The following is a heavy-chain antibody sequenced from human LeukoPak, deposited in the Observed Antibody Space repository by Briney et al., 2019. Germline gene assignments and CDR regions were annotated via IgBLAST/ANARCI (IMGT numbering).Heavy chain of an antibody. D-gene: IGHD3-10*01. Sequence: SETLSLTCAVYGGSFSGYYWSWIRQPPGKGLEWIGEINHSGSTNYNPSLKSRVTISVDTSKNQFSLKLSSVTAADTAVYYCARGIGHGGYYFDYWGQGTLVTASS. CDR3: ARGIGHGGYYFDY. CDR1: GGSFSGYY. V-gene: IGHV4-34*01. CDR2: INHSGST. J-gene: IGHJ4*02.